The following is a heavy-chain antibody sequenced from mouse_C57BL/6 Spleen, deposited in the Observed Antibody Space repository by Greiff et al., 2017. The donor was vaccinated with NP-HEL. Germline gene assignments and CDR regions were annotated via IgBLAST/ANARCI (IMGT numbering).Heavy chain of an antibody. CDR2: IWSGGST. CDR1: GFSLTSYG. J-gene: IGHJ2*01. CDR3: ARFITTVGGYFDY. V-gene: IGHV2-2*01. D-gene: IGHD1-1*01. Sequence: VKLMESGPGLVQPSQSLSITCTVSGFSLTSYGVHWVRQSPGKGLEWLGVIWSGGSTDYNAAFISRLSISKDNSKSQVFFKMNSLQADDTAIYYCARFITTVGGYFDYWGQGTTLTVSS.